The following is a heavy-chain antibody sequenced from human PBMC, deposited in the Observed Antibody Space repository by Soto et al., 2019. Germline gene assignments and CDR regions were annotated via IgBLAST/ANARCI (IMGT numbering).Heavy chain of an antibody. Sequence: PGGSLRLSCAASGFTFSSYSMNWVRQAPGKELEWVSSISSSSSYIYYADSVKGRFTISRDNAKNSLYLQMNSLRAEDTAVYYCARALYYYDSSGYYGSWGQGTLVTVSS. CDR3: ARALYYYDSSGYYGS. CDR2: ISSSSSYI. CDR1: GFTFSSYS. J-gene: IGHJ5*02. D-gene: IGHD3-22*01. V-gene: IGHV3-21*01.